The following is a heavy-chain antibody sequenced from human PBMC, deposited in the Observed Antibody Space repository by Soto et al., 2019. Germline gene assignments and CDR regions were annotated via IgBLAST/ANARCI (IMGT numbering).Heavy chain of an antibody. V-gene: IGHV1-18*01. CDR2: ISAYNGNT. D-gene: IGHD4-17*01. CDR1: GYTFTSYG. J-gene: IGHJ6*02. CDR3: ARDTVTSPIYYYYGMDV. Sequence: QVQLVQSGAEVKKPGASVKVSCKASGYTFTSYGISWVRQAPGQGLEWMGWISAYNGNTNYAQKLQGRVTMTTDTSXSXXYMELRSLRSDDTAVYYCARDTVTSPIYYYYGMDVWGQGTTVTVSS.